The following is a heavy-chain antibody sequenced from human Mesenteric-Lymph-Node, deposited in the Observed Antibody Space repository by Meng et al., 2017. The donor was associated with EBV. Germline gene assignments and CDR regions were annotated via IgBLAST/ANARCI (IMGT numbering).Heavy chain of an antibody. CDR1: GGSLGGYY. J-gene: IGHJ4*02. CDR2: INHSGST. CDR3: ASALPGLPHDS. V-gene: IGHV4-34*02. D-gene: IGHD5-12*01. Sequence: HVPLQQLGAGRWKPSESQARCVAVHGGSLGGYYWTWIRKRPGKGLEWIGEINHSGSTNYNPSLKSRVFISVDTSKSQFSLKLSSVTAADTAVYYCASALPGLPHDSWGQGTLVTVSS.